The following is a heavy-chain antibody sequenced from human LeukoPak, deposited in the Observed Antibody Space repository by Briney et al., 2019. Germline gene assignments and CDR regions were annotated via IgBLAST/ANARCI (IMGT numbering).Heavy chain of an antibody. J-gene: IGHJ4*02. D-gene: IGHD3-22*01. CDR1: GFTFSSYW. Sequence: PGGSLRLSCAASGFTFSSYWMSWVRQAPGKGLEWVANIKQDGSEKYYVDSVKGRFTISRDNAKNSLYLQMNSLRAEDTAVYYCASPYYYDSSGYFDYWGQGTLVTVSS. CDR2: IKQDGSEK. CDR3: ASPYYYDSSGYFDY. V-gene: IGHV3-7*01.